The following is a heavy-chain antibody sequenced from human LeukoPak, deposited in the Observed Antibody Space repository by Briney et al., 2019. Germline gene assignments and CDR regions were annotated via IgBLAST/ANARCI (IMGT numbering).Heavy chain of an antibody. V-gene: IGHV3-30*04. CDR3: ARARIQLWLQNY. D-gene: IGHD5-18*01. CDR1: GFTFSSYA. J-gene: IGHJ4*02. CDR2: ISYDGSNK. Sequence: PGGSLRLSCAASGFTFSSYAMHWVRQAPGKGLEWVAVISYDGSNKYYADSVKGRFTISRDNSKNMLYLQMNSLRAEDTAVYYCARARIQLWLQNYWGQGTLVTVSS.